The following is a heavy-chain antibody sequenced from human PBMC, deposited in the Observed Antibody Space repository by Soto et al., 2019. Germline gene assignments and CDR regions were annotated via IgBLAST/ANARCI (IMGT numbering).Heavy chain of an antibody. CDR3: AGRSSLASVQVYYGEISNYNWFDP. CDR2: IYHSGST. V-gene: IGHV4-39*01. CDR1: NGSISSAIYY. Sequence: SETLSLTCTVSNGSISSAIYYLGWVRQHPGKGLEWIGSIYHSGSTYYNPSLQGRVTISVDTSKNQFSLKLSSVTAADTAVYFCAGRSSLASVQVYYGEISNYNWFDPWGQGTLVTVSS. D-gene: IGHD3-16*02. J-gene: IGHJ5*02.